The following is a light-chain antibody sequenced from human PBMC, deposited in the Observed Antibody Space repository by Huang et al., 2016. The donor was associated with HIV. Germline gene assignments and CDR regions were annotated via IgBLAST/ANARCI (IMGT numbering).Light chain of an antibody. CDR2: WAS. V-gene: IGKV4-1*01. Sequence: DIVMTQSPDSLPLSLGERATINCRSSQSILYKYNNKNFLTLYQQKPGQPPQLLIYWASTREYGVPDRFSGSGSATDFNLTISSLQAEDVAVYYCQQCYTPPYTFGRGTKVEIK. CDR3: QQCYTPPYT. J-gene: IGKJ2*01. CDR1: QSILYKYNNKNF.